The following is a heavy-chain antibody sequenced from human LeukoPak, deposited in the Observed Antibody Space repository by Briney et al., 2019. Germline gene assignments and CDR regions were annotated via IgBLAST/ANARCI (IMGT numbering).Heavy chain of an antibody. CDR2: ISYDGSNK. CDR1: GFTFSSYA. Sequence: GGSLRLTCAASGFTFSSYAMHWVRQAPGKGLEWVAVISYDGSNKYYADSVKGRFTISRDNSKNTLYLQMNSLRAEDTAVYYCARDLGDGYGDYVGDYWGQGTLVTVSS. D-gene: IGHD4-17*01. J-gene: IGHJ4*02. V-gene: IGHV3-30*14. CDR3: ARDLGDGYGDYVGDY.